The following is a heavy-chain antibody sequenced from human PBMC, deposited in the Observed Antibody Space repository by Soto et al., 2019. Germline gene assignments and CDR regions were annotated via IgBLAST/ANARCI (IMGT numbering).Heavy chain of an antibody. V-gene: IGHV4-39*01. CDR3: ARRTAGNWFDP. CDR1: GGSISRSSYY. Sequence: SEALSVTCTVSGGSISRSSYYWGWSRQPPGKGLEWIGSIYYSGSTYYNPSLKSRVTISVDTSKNQFSLKLSSVTAADTAVYYCARRTAGNWFDPWGQGTLVTVSS. CDR2: IYYSGST. D-gene: IGHD6-13*01. J-gene: IGHJ5*02.